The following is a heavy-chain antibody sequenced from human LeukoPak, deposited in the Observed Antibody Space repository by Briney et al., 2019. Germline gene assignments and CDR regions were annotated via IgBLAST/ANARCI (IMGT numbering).Heavy chain of an antibody. CDR1: RYTFTGYY. CDR3: ARGGVLGYCSSTSCADFDY. J-gene: IGHJ4*02. V-gene: IGHV1-2*02. Sequence: GASVKVSCMASRYTFTGYYMHWVRQAPGQGLEGMGWINPNSGGTNYAQKFQGRVTMTRDTSISTAYMELSRLRSDDTAVYYCARGGVLGYCSSTSCADFDYWGQGTLVTVSS. CDR2: INPNSGGT. D-gene: IGHD2-2*01.